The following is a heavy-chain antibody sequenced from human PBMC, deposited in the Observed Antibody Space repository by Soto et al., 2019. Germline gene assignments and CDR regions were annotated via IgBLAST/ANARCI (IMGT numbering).Heavy chain of an antibody. J-gene: IGHJ4*02. Sequence: QVQLVESGGVVVQPGGSLRLSCVVSGFTFSNFGMHWVRQAPGKRLEWVAVISYDGNYLSYADSVRGRLTVSRDNSKNTLYLQMDSLTAEDTAVNYCTKDTRYGDYEWGFDYWGQGTRVTVTS. V-gene: IGHV3-30*18. D-gene: IGHD4-17*01. CDR1: GFTFSNFG. CDR2: ISYDGNYL. CDR3: TKDTRYGDYEWGFDY.